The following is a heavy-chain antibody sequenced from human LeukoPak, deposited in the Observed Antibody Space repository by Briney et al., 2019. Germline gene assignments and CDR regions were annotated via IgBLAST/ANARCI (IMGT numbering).Heavy chain of an antibody. Sequence: GASVKVSCKASGYTFISSGISWVRQAPGQGLEWMGWINSNTGNPTYAQGITGRFVFFWDTSVSTAYLQISSLKAEDTAVYYCARVRYTSGLYYFESWGQGTLVIVSS. D-gene: IGHD6-19*01. J-gene: IGHJ4*02. V-gene: IGHV7-4-1*02. CDR1: GYTFISSG. CDR2: INSNTGNP. CDR3: ARVRYTSGLYYFES.